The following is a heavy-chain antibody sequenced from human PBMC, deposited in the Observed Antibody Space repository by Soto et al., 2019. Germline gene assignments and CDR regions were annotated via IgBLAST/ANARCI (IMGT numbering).Heavy chain of an antibody. D-gene: IGHD3-10*01. J-gene: IGHJ4*02. Sequence: GGSLRLSCAASGFTFSSYWMHWVRQAPGKGLVWVSRINSDGSSTSYADSVKGRFTISRDNAKNTLYLQMNSLRAEDTAVYYCARDSLYYYGSGSYYNAYFDYWGQGTLVTVSS. CDR2: INSDGSST. CDR1: GFTFSSYW. CDR3: ARDSLYYYGSGSYYNAYFDY. V-gene: IGHV3-74*01.